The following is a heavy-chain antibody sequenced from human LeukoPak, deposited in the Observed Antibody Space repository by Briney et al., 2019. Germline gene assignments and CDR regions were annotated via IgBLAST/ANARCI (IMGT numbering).Heavy chain of an antibody. V-gene: IGHV3-48*01. Sequence: GGSLRLSCAVSGFTLSNYSMNWVRQAPGKGLEWISYISGSGFTIHYADSVKGRFTISRDNAKNSLYLQMNSLRAEDTAVYYCVRGVPKTSYYYYYMDVWGKGTTVTISS. CDR3: VRGVPKTSYYYYYMDV. J-gene: IGHJ6*03. CDR2: ISGSGFTI. CDR1: GFTLSNYS. D-gene: IGHD4-11*01.